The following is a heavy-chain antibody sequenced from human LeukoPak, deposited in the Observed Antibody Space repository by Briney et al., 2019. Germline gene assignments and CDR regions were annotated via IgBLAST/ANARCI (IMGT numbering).Heavy chain of an antibody. CDR1: GDSVRTSNSY. Sequence: SETLSLTCTVSGDSVRTSNSYWGWIRQPPGKGLEWIGSMYYSGNTYYNPSLKSRVAISVDTSKNQLSLRLSSVTAADTAVYYCARHPHYYFDNTARWGQGTLVTVSS. CDR3: ARHPHYYFDNTAR. J-gene: IGHJ4*02. CDR2: MYYSGNT. D-gene: IGHD3-22*01. V-gene: IGHV4-39*01.